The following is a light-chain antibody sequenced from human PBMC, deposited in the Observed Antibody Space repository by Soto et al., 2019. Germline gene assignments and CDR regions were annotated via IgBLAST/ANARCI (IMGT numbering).Light chain of an antibody. CDR2: EVT. J-gene: IGLJ3*02. Sequence: QSALTQPPSVSGSPGQSITISCPGTSSDVGGYNYVSWYQHHPGKAPKLMIYEVTNRPSGVPNRFSGSKSGNTASLTISGHQAEDEADYYCSLYTSGSTLVFGGGTKVTVL. CDR1: SSDVGGYNY. CDR3: SLYTSGSTLV. V-gene: IGLV2-14*01.